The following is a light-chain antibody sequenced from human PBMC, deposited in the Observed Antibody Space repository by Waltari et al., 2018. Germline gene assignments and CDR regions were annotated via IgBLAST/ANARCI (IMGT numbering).Light chain of an antibody. CDR3: QQRGNGPPIT. J-gene: IGKJ5*01. CDR2: SAS. CDR1: QSVSSY. Sequence: EIVLTQSTATLSLSQGQRATLSCRASQSVSSYLAWFQQKPGQAPRLLIYSASNRAPGIPARFSGSGSETDFTLTISSLEPEDFAVYYCQQRGNGPPITFGQGTRLDMK. V-gene: IGKV3-11*01.